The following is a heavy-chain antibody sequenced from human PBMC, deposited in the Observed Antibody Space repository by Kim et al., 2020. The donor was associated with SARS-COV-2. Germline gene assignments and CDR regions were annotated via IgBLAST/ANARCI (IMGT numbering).Heavy chain of an antibody. CDR3: AKVGVSSSWVGTYFDY. Sequence: GGSLRLSCAASGFTFSSYGMHWVRQAPGKGLEWVAVISYDGSNKYYADSVKGRFTISRDNSKNTLYLQMNSLRAEDTAVYYCAKVGVSSSWVGTYFDYWGQGTLVTVSS. CDR2: ISYDGSNK. J-gene: IGHJ4*02. CDR1: GFTFSSYG. D-gene: IGHD6-13*01. V-gene: IGHV3-30*18.